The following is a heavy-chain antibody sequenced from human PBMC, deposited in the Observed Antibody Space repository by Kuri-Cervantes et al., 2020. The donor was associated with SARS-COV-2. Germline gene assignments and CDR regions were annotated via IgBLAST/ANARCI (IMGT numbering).Heavy chain of an antibody. J-gene: IGHJ6*02. Sequence: GGSLRLSCAASGFTFSSYGMHWVRQAPGKGLEWVAVIWYYGSNKYYADSVKGRFTISRDNSKNTLYLQMNSLRAEDTAVYYCARDLGYCSSTSCRYGMDVWGQGTTVTVSS. CDR3: ARDLGYCSSTSCRYGMDV. V-gene: IGHV3-33*08. CDR2: IWYYGSNK. CDR1: GFTFSSYG. D-gene: IGHD2-2*01.